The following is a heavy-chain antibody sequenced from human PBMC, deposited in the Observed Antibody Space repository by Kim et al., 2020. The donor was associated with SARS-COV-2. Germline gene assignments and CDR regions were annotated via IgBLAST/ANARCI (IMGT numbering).Heavy chain of an antibody. J-gene: IGHJ6*02. Sequence: GESLKISCKGSGYSFTSYWISWVRQMPGKGLEWMGRIDPSDSYTNYSPSFQGHVTISADKSISTAYLQWSSLKASDTAMYYCATTYCSSTSCTDYYYYGMDVWGQGTTVTVSS. CDR1: GYSFTSYW. D-gene: IGHD2-2*01. V-gene: IGHV5-10-1*01. CDR3: ATTYCSSTSCTDYYYYGMDV. CDR2: IDPSDSYT.